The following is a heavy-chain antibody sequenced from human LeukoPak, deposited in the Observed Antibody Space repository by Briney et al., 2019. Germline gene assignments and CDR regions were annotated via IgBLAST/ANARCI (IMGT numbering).Heavy chain of an antibody. CDR3: ARADSGYDSYCFDY. CDR2: IYYSGST. V-gene: IGHV4-30-4*08. Sequence: SETLSLTCTVSGGSISSGDYYWSWIRQPPGKGLEWIGYIYYSGSTYYNPSLKSRVTISVDTSKNQFSLKLSSVTAADTAVYYCARADSGYDSYCFDYWGQGTLVTVSS. J-gene: IGHJ4*02. D-gene: IGHD5-12*01. CDR1: GGSISSGDYY.